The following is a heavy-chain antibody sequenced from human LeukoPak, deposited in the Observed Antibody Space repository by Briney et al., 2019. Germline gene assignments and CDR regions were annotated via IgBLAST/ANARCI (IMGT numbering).Heavy chain of an antibody. J-gene: IGHJ4*02. CDR3: ARSYTDYYDSSGLDF. CDR1: GGSISSGDYY. V-gene: IGHV4-30-4*08. D-gene: IGHD3-22*01. Sequence: PSQTLSLTCTVSGGSISSGDYYWSWIRQPPGKGLEWIGYIYYSGSTYYNPSLKSRVTISVDTSKNQFSLKLSSVTAADTAVYYCARSYTDYYDSSGLDFWGQGTLVTVSS. CDR2: IYYSGST.